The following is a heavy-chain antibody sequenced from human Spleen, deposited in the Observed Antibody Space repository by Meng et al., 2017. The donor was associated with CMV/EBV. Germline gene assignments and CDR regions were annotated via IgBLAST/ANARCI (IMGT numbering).Heavy chain of an antibody. V-gene: IGHV3-23*03. CDR2: IYNGGGST. CDR3: ARDRRLELPSYYYYYGMDV. CDR1: GFTFSTYV. D-gene: IGHD1-7*01. Sequence: GGSLRLSCAASGFTFSTYVITWVRQAPGKGLEWVSLIYNGGGSTHYADSVKGRFTISRDNSKNTLYLQMNSLRAEDTAVYYCARDRRLELPSYYYYYGMDVWGQGTTVTVSS. J-gene: IGHJ6*02.